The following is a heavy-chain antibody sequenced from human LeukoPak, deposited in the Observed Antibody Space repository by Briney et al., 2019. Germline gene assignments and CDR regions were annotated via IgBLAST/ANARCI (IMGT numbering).Heavy chain of an antibody. V-gene: IGHV3-30*04. D-gene: IGHD2/OR15-2a*01. CDR3: ARDSIFDY. J-gene: IGHJ4*02. CDR2: ISYDGSNK. CDR1: GFTFSSYA. Sequence: GRSLRLSCAAPGFTFSSYAMHWVRQAPGKGLEWVAVISYDGSNKYYADSVKGRFTISRDNSKNTLYLQMNSLKAEDTAVYYCARDSIFDYWGQGTLVTVSS.